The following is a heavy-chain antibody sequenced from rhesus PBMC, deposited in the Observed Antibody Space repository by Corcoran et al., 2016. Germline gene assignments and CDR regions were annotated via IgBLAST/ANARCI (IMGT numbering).Heavy chain of an antibody. J-gene: IGHJ5-1*01. CDR3: ARDLRYNRFDV. Sequence: QVQLQESGPGLVKPSETLSLTCAVSGYSISRGYYWSWIRQPPGKGLEWIGYSTYSGSTSDNPAIKSRVTISRDTSKNQFSLKLSSVTAADTAVYYCARDLRYNRFDVWGPGVLVTVSS. CDR1: GYSISRGYY. V-gene: IGHV4-122*02. CDR2: STYSGST.